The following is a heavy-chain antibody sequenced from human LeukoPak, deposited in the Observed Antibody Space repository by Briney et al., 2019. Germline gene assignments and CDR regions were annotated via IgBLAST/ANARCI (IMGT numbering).Heavy chain of an antibody. V-gene: IGHV1-18*04. CDR1: GYTFTSYG. CDR2: IIAYNGKT. CDR3: AMSYGSGSPPWFDP. J-gene: IGHJ5*02. D-gene: IGHD3-10*01. Sequence: GASVKVSCKASGYTFTSYGISWVRQAPGQGLEWMGGIIAYNGKTNYAQKLQGRVTMTTDTSTSTAYMELRSLRSDDTAVYYCAMSYGSGSPPWFDPWGQGTLVTVSS.